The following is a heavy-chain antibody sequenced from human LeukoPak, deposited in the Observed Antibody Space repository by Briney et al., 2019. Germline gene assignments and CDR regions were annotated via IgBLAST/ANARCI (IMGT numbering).Heavy chain of an antibody. CDR2: IKQDGSEK. J-gene: IGHJ3*02. CDR3: AREGLPPRVVGAFDI. V-gene: IGHV3-7*01. Sequence: PGGSLRLSCAASGFTFSSYWMSWVRQAPGKGLEWVANIKQDGSEKYYVDSVKGRFTISRDNAKNSLYLQMNSLRAEDTAVYYCAREGLPPRVVGAFDIWGQGTMVTVSS. D-gene: IGHD1-26*01. CDR1: GFTFSSYW.